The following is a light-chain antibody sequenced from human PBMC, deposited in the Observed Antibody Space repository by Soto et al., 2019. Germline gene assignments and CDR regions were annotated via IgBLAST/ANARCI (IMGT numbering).Light chain of an antibody. Sequence: ILMTQSPSSLSAFVGDRVTITCRASQDIGNFLAWYQQKPGKVPKLLIYAASTLQSGVPSRFSGSGSGTDFTLTISGLEPDDLAVYYCLQYGSSPRTFGRGTKVDIK. CDR2: AAS. CDR3: LQYGSSPRT. V-gene: IGKV1-27*01. CDR1: QDIGNF. J-gene: IGKJ1*01.